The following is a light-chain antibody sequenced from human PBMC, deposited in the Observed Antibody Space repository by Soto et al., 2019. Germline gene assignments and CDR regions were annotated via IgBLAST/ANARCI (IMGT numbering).Light chain of an antibody. Sequence: EIVLTQSPGTLSLSPGERATLSCRASQSVSNNYLAWYQQKPGQAPRLLIYGASNRATGIPDRFSGSGSGTDFTLTISSLEPEDFAVYYCQQRSNWPRITFGGGTKVDIK. J-gene: IGKJ4*01. CDR3: QQRSNWPRIT. V-gene: IGKV3D-20*02. CDR1: QSVSNNY. CDR2: GAS.